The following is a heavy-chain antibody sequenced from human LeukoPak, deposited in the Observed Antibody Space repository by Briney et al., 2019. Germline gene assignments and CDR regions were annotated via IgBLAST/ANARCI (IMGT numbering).Heavy chain of an antibody. CDR3: ARDSSSYYFDY. D-gene: IGHD6-6*01. V-gene: IGHV3-66*01. CDR1: GFSVTSNH. J-gene: IGHJ4*02. Sequence: GGSLILCCAASGFSVTSNHMNWVRQAPGKGLEWVSIRFTISRDDSINTLYLQMNSLRAEDTAVYYCARDSSSYYFDYWGQGTLVSVSS.